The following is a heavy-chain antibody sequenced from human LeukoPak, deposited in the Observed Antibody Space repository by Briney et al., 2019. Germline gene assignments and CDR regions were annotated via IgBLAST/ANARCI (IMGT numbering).Heavy chain of an antibody. D-gene: IGHD3-22*01. J-gene: IGHJ4*02. CDR3: ARAYPSSSGYSHDY. CDR2: IYTSGST. Sequence: PSETLSLTCTVSGGSISSGSYYWSWIRQPAGKGLEWIGRIYTSGSTNYNPSLKSRVTISVDTSKNQFSLKLSSVTAADTAVYYCARAYPSSSGYSHDYWGQGTLVTVSS. CDR1: GGSISSGSYY. V-gene: IGHV4-61*02.